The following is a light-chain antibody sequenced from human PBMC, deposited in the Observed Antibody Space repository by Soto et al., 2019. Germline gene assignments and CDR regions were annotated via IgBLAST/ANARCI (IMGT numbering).Light chain of an antibody. CDR2: KNS. Sequence: VLTQPPSVSGAPGQRVTISCTGATFDVHWYQQLPESAPKLLIFKNSNRPAGVPDRFSGSKSGTSASLTITGLQAGDEADYYCQSYDGSLSDDVFGPGTKLTVL. CDR3: QSYDGSLSDDV. V-gene: IGLV1-40*01. CDR1: ATFD. J-gene: IGLJ1*01.